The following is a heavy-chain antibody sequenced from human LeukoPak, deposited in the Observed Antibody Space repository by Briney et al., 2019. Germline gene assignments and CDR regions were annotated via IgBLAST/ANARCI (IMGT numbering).Heavy chain of an antibody. CDR1: GFTFSAYS. Sequence: GGSLRLSCAASGFTFSAYSMNWVRQAPGKGLEWIAHITNTLGISYAGSVKGRFTVSRDKNSLYLQMSSLRGEDTAVYYCARDLDPWYLNLWGRGTLVTVSS. CDR3: ARDLDPWYLNL. V-gene: IGHV3-48*01. J-gene: IGHJ2*01. CDR2: ITNTLGI.